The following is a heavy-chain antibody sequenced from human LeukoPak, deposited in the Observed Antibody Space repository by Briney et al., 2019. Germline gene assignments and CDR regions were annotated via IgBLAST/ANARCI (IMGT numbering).Heavy chain of an antibody. CDR2: SCAGRGATT. D-gene: IGHD1-26*01. Sequence: GGSLRLSCAASGFTFNTYPMTWVRQAPGKGLDWVSVSCAGRGATTSYADSVEGRFSIARANSKNTLYMQMHSLRDKATADYSWAREGLVDSRSLDSWCHRTLVIVAS. CDR3: AREGLVDSRSLDS. J-gene: IGHJ5*01. CDR1: GFTFNTYP. V-gene: IGHV3-23*01.